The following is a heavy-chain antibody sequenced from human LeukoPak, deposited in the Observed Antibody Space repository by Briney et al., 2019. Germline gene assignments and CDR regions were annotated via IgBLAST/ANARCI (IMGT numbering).Heavy chain of an antibody. D-gene: IGHD3-22*01. Sequence: SETLSLTCTVSGGSISSGDYYWSWIRQPPGKGLEWIGYIYCSGSTYYNPSLKSRVTISVDTSKNQFSLKLSSVTAADTAVYYCARVGSPTNYYDSSGYYQYFDYWGQGTLVTVSS. V-gene: IGHV4-30-4*08. CDR2: IYCSGST. CDR1: GGSISSGDYY. J-gene: IGHJ4*02. CDR3: ARVGSPTNYYDSSGYYQYFDY.